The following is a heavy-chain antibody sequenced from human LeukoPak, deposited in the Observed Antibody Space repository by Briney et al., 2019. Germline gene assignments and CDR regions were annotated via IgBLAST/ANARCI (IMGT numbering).Heavy chain of an antibody. J-gene: IGHJ4*02. CDR1: GYTLTELS. Sequence: ASVKVSCKVSGYTLTELSMHWVRQAPGQGLEWMGWINPNSGGTNYAQKFQGRVTMTEDTSTDTAYMELSSLRSEDTAVYYCATGETPPSGVFDYWGQGTLVTVSS. CDR2: INPNSGGT. CDR3: ATGETPPSGVFDY. V-gene: IGHV1-24*01.